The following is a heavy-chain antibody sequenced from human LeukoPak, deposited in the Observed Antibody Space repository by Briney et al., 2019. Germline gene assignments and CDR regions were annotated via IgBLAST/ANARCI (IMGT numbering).Heavy chain of an antibody. V-gene: IGHV3-21*01. J-gene: IGHJ4*02. Sequence: GGSLRLSCAASGFTFSNSSMTWVRQAPGKELEWVSSISRSSTYIYYADLVKGRFTISRDNAKNSLYLQMGSLRAGDTAIYYCAYSANILPDYWGQGTLVTVSS. CDR3: AYSANILPDY. D-gene: IGHD4-11*01. CDR1: GFTFSNSS. CDR2: ISRSSTYI.